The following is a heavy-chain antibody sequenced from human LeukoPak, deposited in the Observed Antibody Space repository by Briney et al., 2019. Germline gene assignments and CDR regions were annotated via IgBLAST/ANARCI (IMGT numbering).Heavy chain of an antibody. CDR1: GFTFSSYA. V-gene: IGHV3-30*04. CDR3: AREIHSKTWIQLGFTSWFDP. CDR2: ISYDGSNK. J-gene: IGHJ5*02. D-gene: IGHD5-18*01. Sequence: PGRSLRLSCAASGFTFSSYAMHWVRQAPGKGLEWVAVISYDGSNKYYADSVKGRFTISRDNSKNTLYLQMNSLRAEDTAVYYCAREIHSKTWIQLGFTSWFDPWGQGTLVTVSS.